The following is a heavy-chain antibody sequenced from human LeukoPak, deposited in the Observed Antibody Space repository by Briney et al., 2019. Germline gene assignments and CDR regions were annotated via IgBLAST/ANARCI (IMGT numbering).Heavy chain of an antibody. J-gene: IGHJ4*02. Sequence: SSETLSLTCTVSGYFISSGYYWGWIRQPPGKGLQWIGSIHHSGSTYYNPSLKSRVTISVDTSKNQFSLKLSSVTAADTAIYYCARAPLYHYDSSGYLFDYWGQGTLVTVSS. V-gene: IGHV4-38-2*02. CDR1: GYFISSGYY. CDR3: ARAPLYHYDSSGYLFDY. D-gene: IGHD3-22*01. CDR2: IHHSGST.